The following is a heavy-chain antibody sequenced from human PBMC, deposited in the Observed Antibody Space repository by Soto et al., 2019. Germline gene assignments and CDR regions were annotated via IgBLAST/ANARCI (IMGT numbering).Heavy chain of an antibody. J-gene: IGHJ5*02. CDR3: ARDRTDSGYFTNWLDP. CDR2: IIPIFGTT. CDR1: GGTFGSDA. D-gene: IGHD3-22*01. V-gene: IGHV1-69*06. Sequence: SVKVSCKASGGTFGSDAITWVRQAPGQGLEWVGRIIPIFGTTNYAQNLQGRVTISADKSTLTSYMELHSLTSDDTALYYCARDRTDSGYFTNWLDPWGQGTQVTVSS.